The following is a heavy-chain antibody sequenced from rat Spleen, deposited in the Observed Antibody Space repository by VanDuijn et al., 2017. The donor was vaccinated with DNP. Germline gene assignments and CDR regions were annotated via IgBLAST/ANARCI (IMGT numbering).Heavy chain of an antibody. J-gene: IGHJ4*01. D-gene: IGHD1-9*01. CDR3: TTDPLYYGYNYYYVMDA. V-gene: IGHV5-27*01. Sequence: EVQLVESGGGLVQPGRSMKLSCVVSGFTFSNSDMAWVRQAPTKGLEWVASISASGGSTYYRDSVKGRFTISRDNTKSTLYLQMDSLRSEDTATYYCTTDPLYYGYNYYYVMDAWGQGTSVTVSS. CDR1: GFTFSNSD. CDR2: ISASGGST.